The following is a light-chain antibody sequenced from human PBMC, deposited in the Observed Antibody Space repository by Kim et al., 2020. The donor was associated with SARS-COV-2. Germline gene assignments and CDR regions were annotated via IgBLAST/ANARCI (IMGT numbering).Light chain of an antibody. J-gene: IGKJ2*01. V-gene: IGKV3-15*01. CDR2: DAS. Sequence: EIVMTQSPATLSVSPGERATLSCRASESINTYLAWYQQKPGQAPRLLMYDASTRATGIPARFSGSGSGTESTLTISSLQSEDFAVYYCQQYNDWPPGDTFGQGTKLAI. CDR1: ESINTY. CDR3: QQYNDWPPGDT.